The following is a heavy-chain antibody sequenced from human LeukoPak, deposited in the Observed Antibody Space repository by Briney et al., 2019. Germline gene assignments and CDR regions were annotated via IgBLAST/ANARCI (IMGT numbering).Heavy chain of an antibody. Sequence: GTSLRLSCATSGFTFNNYPMHWVRQAPGKGLEWVAVIGYDGRFKFHSDSVKGRFTISRDDSKNTLCLQMNSLRPEDTAVYYCARDPRTGSPDYFDYWGQGTLVTVST. CDR3: ARDPRTGSPDYFDY. J-gene: IGHJ4*02. CDR2: IGYDGRFK. D-gene: IGHD3-10*01. V-gene: IGHV3-30*04. CDR1: GFTFNNYP.